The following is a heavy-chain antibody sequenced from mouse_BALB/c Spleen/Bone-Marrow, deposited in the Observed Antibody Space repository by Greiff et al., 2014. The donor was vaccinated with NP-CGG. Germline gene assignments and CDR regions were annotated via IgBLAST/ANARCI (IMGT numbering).Heavy chain of an antibody. CDR1: GYTFTGYW. V-gene: IGHV1-87*01. Sequence: VKLMESGAELARPGASVKLSCKASGYTFTGYWMQWVKQRPGQGLEWIGIIYPGDGDTRYTQKFKGKATLTADKSSSTAYMQLRNLVTEDSAVYYCARGFYDSTTAYWGQGTTLTVSS. J-gene: IGHJ2*01. D-gene: IGHD1-1*01. CDR2: IYPGDGDT. CDR3: ARGFYDSTTAY.